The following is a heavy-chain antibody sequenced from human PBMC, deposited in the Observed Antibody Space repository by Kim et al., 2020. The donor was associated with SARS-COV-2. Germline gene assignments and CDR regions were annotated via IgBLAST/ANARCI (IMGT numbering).Heavy chain of an antibody. CDR3: AKGWIQLWSPFDY. Sequence: GGSLRLSCAASGFTFGSYGMHWVRQAPGKGLEWVAVIWYDGSNKYYADSVKGRFTISRDNSKNTLYLQMNSLRAEDTAVYYCAKGWIQLWSPFDYWGQGTLSTFSS. CDR2: IWYDGSNK. J-gene: IGHJ4*02. CDR1: GFTFGSYG. V-gene: IGHV3-33*06. D-gene: IGHD5-18*01.